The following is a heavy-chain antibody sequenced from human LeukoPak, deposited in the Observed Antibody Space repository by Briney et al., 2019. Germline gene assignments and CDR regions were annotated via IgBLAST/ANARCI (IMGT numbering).Heavy chain of an antibody. CDR3: AKDSYYDSSGYYPYYFDY. Sequence: PGGSLRLSCAASGFTFDDYAMHWVRQAPGKGLEWVSGISWGSGSIGYADSVKGRFTISRDNAKNSLYLQMNSLRAEDTALYYCAKDSYYDSSGYYPYYFDYWGQGTLVTVSS. J-gene: IGHJ4*02. CDR1: GFTFDDYA. V-gene: IGHV3-9*01. CDR2: ISWGSGSI. D-gene: IGHD3-22*01.